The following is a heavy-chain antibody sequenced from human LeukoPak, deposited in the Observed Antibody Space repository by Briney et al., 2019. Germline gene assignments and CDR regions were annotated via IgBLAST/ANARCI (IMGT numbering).Heavy chain of an antibody. CDR2: FYYSGNT. D-gene: IGHD2-2*01. CDR3: ARISIAVVPAYFDF. J-gene: IGHJ4*02. V-gene: IGHV4-39*01. CDR1: GGSISSSSYQ. Sequence: SETLSLTCTVSGGSISSSSYQWGWIRQPPGKGLEWIESFYYSGNTYYNPSLKNRVTVSVDTSNNLFSLNLSSVTAADTAVYYCARISIAVVPAYFDFWGQGTLVTVSS.